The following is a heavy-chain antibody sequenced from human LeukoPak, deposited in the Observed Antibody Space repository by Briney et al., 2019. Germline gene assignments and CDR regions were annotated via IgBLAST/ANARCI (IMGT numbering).Heavy chain of an antibody. J-gene: IGHJ3*02. Sequence: SETLSLTCTVSGDSISSGGYYWSWIRQHPGKGLEWIGHIYYTGTAYYNPSLKSRVTISVDTSKNQFSLKLSSVTAADTAVYYCARHARIAADRAFDIWGQGTMVTVSS. V-gene: IGHV4-31*03. D-gene: IGHD6-6*01. CDR3: ARHARIAADRAFDI. CDR1: GDSISSGGYY. CDR2: IYYTGTA.